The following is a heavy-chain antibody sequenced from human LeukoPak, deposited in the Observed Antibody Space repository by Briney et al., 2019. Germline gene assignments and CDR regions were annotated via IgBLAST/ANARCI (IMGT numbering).Heavy chain of an antibody. J-gene: IGHJ4*02. CDR1: GFTLSSAW. CDR2: IKTKTDGGTP. D-gene: IGHD6-19*01. Sequence: GGSLRLSCVASGFTLSSAWMSWVRQAPGKGLEWVRLIKTKTDGGTPDYAAPVKGRFTISRDDSRNTLYLQMNSLKTEDTAVYYCTTYRVGEQWMIPNYWGQGTLVTVSS. V-gene: IGHV3-15*01. CDR3: TTYRVGEQWMIPNY.